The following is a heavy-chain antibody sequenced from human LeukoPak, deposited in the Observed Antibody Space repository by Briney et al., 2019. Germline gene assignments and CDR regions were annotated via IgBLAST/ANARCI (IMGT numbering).Heavy chain of an antibody. CDR2: INPNSGGT. Sequence: ASVKVSCKASGYAFTGYYMHWVRQAPGQGLEWMGRINPNSGGTNYAQKFQGRVTMTRDTSISTAYMELSRLRSDDTAVYYCARDISDYGGNSGVDYWGQGTLLTVSS. CDR3: ARDISDYGGNSGVDY. CDR1: GYAFTGYY. V-gene: IGHV1-2*06. D-gene: IGHD4-23*01. J-gene: IGHJ4*02.